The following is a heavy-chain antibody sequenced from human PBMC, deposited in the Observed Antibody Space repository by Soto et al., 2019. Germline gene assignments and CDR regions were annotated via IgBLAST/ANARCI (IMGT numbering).Heavy chain of an antibody. V-gene: IGHV3-21*01. J-gene: IGHJ5*02. D-gene: IGHD3-16*01. CDR3: TRDLHDYVSFRFDP. CDR1: GFTFSSYS. CDR2: ISSSSSFI. Sequence: GGSLRLSCSASGFTFSSYSMNWVRQAPGKGLEWVSSISSSSSFIYYADSLKGRFTISRDNAKNSLYLQMNSLRAEDTAVYYCTRDLHDYVSFRFDPWGQGTLVTVSS.